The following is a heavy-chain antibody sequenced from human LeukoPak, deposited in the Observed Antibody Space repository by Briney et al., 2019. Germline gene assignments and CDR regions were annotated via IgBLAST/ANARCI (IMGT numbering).Heavy chain of an antibody. V-gene: IGHV3-30*01. D-gene: IGHD1-14*01. CDR2: ISYDGSNK. CDR3: ARDGIG. CDR1: GFTFTSYA. Sequence: GGSLRLSCAASGFTFTSYAMRWVRQDPGKGLEWVAVISYDGSNKYYADSVKGRFTISRDNSKNTLYLQMNSLRAEDTAVYYCARDGIGWGQGTLVTVSS. J-gene: IGHJ4*02.